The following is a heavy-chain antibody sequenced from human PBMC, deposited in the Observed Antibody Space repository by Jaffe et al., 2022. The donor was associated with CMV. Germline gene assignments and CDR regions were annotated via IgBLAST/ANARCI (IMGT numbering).Heavy chain of an antibody. CDR1: GFTFSSYW. V-gene: IGHV3-74*01. D-gene: IGHD6-13*01. J-gene: IGHJ5*02. CDR2: INSDGSST. Sequence: EVQLVESGGGLVQPGGSLRLSCAASGFTFSSYWMHWVRQAPGKGLVWVSRINSDGSSTSYADSVKGRFTISRDNAKNTLYLQMNSLRAEDTAVYYCARDLSDSSSWYAGGFDWFDPWGQGTLVTVSS. CDR3: ARDLSDSSSWYAGGFDWFDP.